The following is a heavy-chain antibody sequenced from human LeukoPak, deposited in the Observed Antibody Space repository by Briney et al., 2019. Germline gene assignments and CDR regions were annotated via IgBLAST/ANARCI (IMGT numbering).Heavy chain of an antibody. CDR3: ARDRETIDY. CDR1: GDSISSGNFC. Sequence: SDTLSLTCTVSGDSISSGNFCWSWIRQPPGRRLEWIGCGYNSGSTNDNPSLKSRVTISVYRSKNQFSLNLESVTDADAAVYYCARDRETIDYWGQGAQVTPSA. D-gene: IGHD1-1*01. J-gene: IGHJ4*02. V-gene: IGHV4-61*01. CDR2: GYNSGST.